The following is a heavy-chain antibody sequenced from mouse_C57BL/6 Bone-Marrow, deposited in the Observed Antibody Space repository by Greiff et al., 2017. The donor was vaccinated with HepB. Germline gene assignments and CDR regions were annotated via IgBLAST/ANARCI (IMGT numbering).Heavy chain of an antibody. CDR2: IDPSDSYT. CDR3: ARAVLTY. Sequence: QVQLQQPGAELVRPGTSVKLSCKASGYNFTSYWMHWVKQRPGQGLEWIGVIDPSDSYTNYNQKFKGKATLTVDTSSSTAYMQLSSLTSEDSAVYCCARAVLTYWGQGTLVTVSA. V-gene: IGHV1-59*01. CDR1: GYNFTSYW. J-gene: IGHJ3*01.